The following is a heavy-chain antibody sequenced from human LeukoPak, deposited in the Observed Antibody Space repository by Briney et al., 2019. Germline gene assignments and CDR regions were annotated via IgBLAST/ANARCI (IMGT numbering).Heavy chain of an antibody. CDR2: ISDDGRNK. J-gene: IGHJ4*02. V-gene: IGHV3-30*18. CDR3: AKRPSDYGDYVTYFDY. D-gene: IGHD4-17*01. Sequence: GGSLRLSCAASGFSFISYGMHWVRQAPGKGLEWVGVISDDGRNKKYADSVKGRFTISRDNSKDTLYLQMNSLRDEDTAVYYCAKRPSDYGDYVTYFDYWVQGTLVTVSS. CDR1: GFSFISYG.